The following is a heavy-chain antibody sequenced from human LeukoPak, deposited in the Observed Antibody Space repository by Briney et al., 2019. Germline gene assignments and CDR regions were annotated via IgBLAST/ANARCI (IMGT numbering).Heavy chain of an antibody. Sequence: ASVKVSCKASGYTFTGYYMHWVRRAPGQGLEWMGWINPNSGGTNYAQKSQGRVTMTRDTSISTAYMELSRLRSDDTAVYYCARPLRSSWYEVDNWFDPWGQGTLVTVSS. CDR3: ARPLRSSWYEVDNWFDP. CDR2: INPNSGGT. D-gene: IGHD6-13*01. CDR1: GYTFTGYY. V-gene: IGHV1-2*02. J-gene: IGHJ5*02.